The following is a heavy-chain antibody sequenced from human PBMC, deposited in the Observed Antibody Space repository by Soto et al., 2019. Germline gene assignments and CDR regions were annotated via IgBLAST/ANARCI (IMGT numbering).Heavy chain of an antibody. J-gene: IGHJ6*02. Sequence: QVQLQESGPGLVKPSETLSLTCTVSGGSVSSGSYYWSWIRQPPGKGLEWIGYIYYSGSTNYNPSLQSRVTISVDTSKNRFSLTLSSVTAADTAVYYCARGIEGWYQGRYYYGMDVWGQGTTVTVSS. CDR1: GGSVSSGSYY. CDR3: ARGIEGWYQGRYYYGMDV. D-gene: IGHD6-19*01. CDR2: IYYSGST. V-gene: IGHV4-61*01.